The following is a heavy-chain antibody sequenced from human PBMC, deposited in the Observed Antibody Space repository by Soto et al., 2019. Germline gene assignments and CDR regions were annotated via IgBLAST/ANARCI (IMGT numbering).Heavy chain of an antibody. J-gene: IGHJ4*02. D-gene: IGHD1-26*01. CDR1: GGTFSSYA. V-gene: IGHV1-69*06. Sequence: SVKVSCKASGGTFSSYAISWVRQAPGQGLEWMGGIIPIFGTANYAQKFQGRVTMTEDTSTDTAYMELSSLRSEDTAVYYCAPSKGVGATLDYWGQGTLVTVSS. CDR3: APSKGVGATLDY. CDR2: IIPIFGTA.